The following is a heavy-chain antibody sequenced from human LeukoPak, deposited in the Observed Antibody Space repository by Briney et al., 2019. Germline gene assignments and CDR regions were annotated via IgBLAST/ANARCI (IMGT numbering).Heavy chain of an antibody. CDR1: AYTLTELS. D-gene: IGHD3-3*01. V-gene: IGHV1-24*01. J-gene: IGHJ3*02. Sequence: ASVKVSCKVSAYTLTELSMHWVRQAPGKGIEWMGGVDAEDGETIYAQKFQGRVTMTEDTSTDTAYMELSSLRSEDTAVYYCATDAKDLRFLEGAFDIWGQGTMVTVSS. CDR2: VDAEDGET. CDR3: ATDAKDLRFLEGAFDI.